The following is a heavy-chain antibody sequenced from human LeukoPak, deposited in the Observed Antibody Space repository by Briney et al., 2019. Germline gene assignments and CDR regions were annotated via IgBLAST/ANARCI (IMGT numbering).Heavy chain of an antibody. J-gene: IGHJ4*02. Sequence: GSLRLSCAASGFTVSSNYMSWVRQAPGKGLEWVSVIYSGGSTYYADSVKGRFTISRDNSKNTLYLQMNSLRAEDTAVYYCARSGSYYRVDYWGQGTLVTVSS. CDR2: IYSGGST. CDR3: ARSGSYYRVDY. D-gene: IGHD3-10*01. V-gene: IGHV3-66*01. CDR1: GFTVSSNY.